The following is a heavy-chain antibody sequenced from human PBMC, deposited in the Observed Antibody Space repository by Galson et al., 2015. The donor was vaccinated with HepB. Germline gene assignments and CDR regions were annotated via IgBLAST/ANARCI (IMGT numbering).Heavy chain of an antibody. J-gene: IGHJ4*02. D-gene: IGHD1-7*01. CDR2: ISYNGSNL. CDR1: GFTFSSND. CDR3: AKDPAWELVIINYFDY. Sequence: SLRISCAASGFTFSSNDMHWVRQAPGKGLEWVAVISYNGSNLYSADSVNGRFTISRDNSKNTLYLQMNSLTVEDTAVYYCAKDPAWELVIINYFDYWGQGTLVTVSS. V-gene: IGHV3-30-3*02.